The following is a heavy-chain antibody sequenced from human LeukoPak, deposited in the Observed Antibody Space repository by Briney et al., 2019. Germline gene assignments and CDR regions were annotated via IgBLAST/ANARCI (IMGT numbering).Heavy chain of an antibody. CDR1: GFPFSRYS. J-gene: IGHJ4*02. Sequence: GGSLRLSCAVSGFPFSRYSMAWVRQAPGRCLDWVSTVGGRGGPRTFYADSVNGRFTASSDNSRNTVYLQMNNLGADDTAVYFCAKEGLLGGYFFDLWGQGVPVTVSS. CDR2: VGGRGGPRT. CDR3: AKEGLLGGYFFDL. D-gene: IGHD2-8*02. V-gene: IGHV3-23*01.